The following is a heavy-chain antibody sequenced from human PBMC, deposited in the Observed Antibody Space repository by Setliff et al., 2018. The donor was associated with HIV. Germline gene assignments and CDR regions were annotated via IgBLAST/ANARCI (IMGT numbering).Heavy chain of an antibody. CDR1: GGSISNHY. Sequence: PSETLSLTCTVSGGSISNHYWGWIRQPPGKGLEFIGNIHYSGSTDYNPSIKSRVTMSVDMSKNQLSLKVTSVTAADTAVYYCARLEVRSFYGYRNSPDYWGQGTLVTVSS. J-gene: IGHJ4*02. V-gene: IGHV4-59*11. CDR2: IHYSGST. D-gene: IGHD5-18*01. CDR3: ARLEVRSFYGYRNSPDY.